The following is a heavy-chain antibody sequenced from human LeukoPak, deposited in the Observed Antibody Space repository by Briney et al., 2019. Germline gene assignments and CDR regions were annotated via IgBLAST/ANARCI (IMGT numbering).Heavy chain of an antibody. Sequence: SETLSLTCTVSGGSISSYYWSWIRQPPGKGLEWIGYIYYSGSTNYNPSLKSRVTISVDTSKNQFSLKLSSVTAADTAVYYCARQDQGFYGDLDYWGQGTLVTVSS. CDR2: IYYSGST. CDR1: GGSISSYY. D-gene: IGHD4-17*01. CDR3: ARQDQGFYGDLDY. V-gene: IGHV4-59*08. J-gene: IGHJ4*02.